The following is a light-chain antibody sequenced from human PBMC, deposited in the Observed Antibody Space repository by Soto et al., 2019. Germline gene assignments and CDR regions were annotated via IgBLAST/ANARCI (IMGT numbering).Light chain of an antibody. Sequence: QSALTQPPSASGSPGQSVTISCTGTNSDVGGYNYVSWYQQNPGKAPKLMIYEVSKRPSGVPDRFSGSKSGNTASLTVSGLQAEDEADYYCSSYAGSSNVFGTGTKVTVL. CDR2: EVS. V-gene: IGLV2-8*01. CDR1: NSDVGGYNY. J-gene: IGLJ1*01. CDR3: SSYAGSSNV.